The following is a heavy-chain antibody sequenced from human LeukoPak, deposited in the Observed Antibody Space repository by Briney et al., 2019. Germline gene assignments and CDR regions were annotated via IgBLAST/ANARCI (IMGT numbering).Heavy chain of an antibody. CDR3: VREHNIVIPTARTYYYYYMDV. V-gene: IGHV4-34*01. Sequence: PSETLSLTCAVYGGSFSGYYWSWIRQPPGKGLELIGEINHNGSTNYNPSLKSRVTISVDTSKNQFSLKLSSVTAADTAVYYCVREHNIVIPTARTYYYYYMDVWGKGTTVTVSS. J-gene: IGHJ6*03. CDR2: INHNGST. CDR1: GGSFSGYY. D-gene: IGHD5-12*01.